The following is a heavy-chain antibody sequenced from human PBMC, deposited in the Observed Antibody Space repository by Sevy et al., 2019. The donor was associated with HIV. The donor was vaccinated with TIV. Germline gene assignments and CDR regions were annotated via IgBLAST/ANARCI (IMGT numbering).Heavy chain of an antibody. J-gene: IGHJ4*02. CDR1: GFTFSIYA. V-gene: IGHV3-23*01. Sequence: GGSLRLSCAASGFTFSIYAMSWVRQAPGKGLEWVSVISITGGSTYYADSVKGRFTISRDNSNNTLYLQMNTLRAEDTAVYYCGKDRVSGTYYTGDFDYWGQGTLVTVSS. CDR2: ISITGGST. D-gene: IGHD3-10*01. CDR3: GKDRVSGTYYTGDFDY.